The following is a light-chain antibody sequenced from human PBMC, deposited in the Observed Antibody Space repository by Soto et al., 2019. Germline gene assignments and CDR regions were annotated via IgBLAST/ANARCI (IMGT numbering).Light chain of an antibody. CDR3: HTYNSYSLHT. V-gene: IGKV1-6*01. CDR2: SAT. J-gene: IGKJ2*01. CDR1: EDVRHD. Sequence: AIPVTQSPSSLSASVGDRVTITCRTSEDVRHDLAWFQQRPGKAPNLLIYSATRLQSGVPSRFSGSGSGTDFTLTISSLQPDDCATYYCHTYNSYSLHTFGQGTKLEIK.